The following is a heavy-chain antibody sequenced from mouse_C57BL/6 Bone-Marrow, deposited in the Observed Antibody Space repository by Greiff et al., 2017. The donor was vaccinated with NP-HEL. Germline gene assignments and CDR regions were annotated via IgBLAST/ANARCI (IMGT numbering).Heavy chain of an antibody. CDR1: GYTFTDYY. D-gene: IGHD1-1*01. J-gene: IGHJ4*01. Sequence: QVQLKESGAELVRPGASVKLSCKASGYTFTDYYINWVKQRPGQGLEWIARIYPGSGNTYYNEKFKGKATLTAEKSSSTAYMQLSSLTSEDSAVYFCATIERKYYGSSYAMDYWGQGTSVTGSS. V-gene: IGHV1-76*01. CDR3: ATIERKYYGSSYAMDY. CDR2: IYPGSGNT.